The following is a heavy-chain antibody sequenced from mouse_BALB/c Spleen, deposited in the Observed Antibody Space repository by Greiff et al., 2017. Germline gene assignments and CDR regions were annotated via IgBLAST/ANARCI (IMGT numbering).Heavy chain of an antibody. D-gene: IGHD1-2*01. J-gene: IGHJ2*01. CDR1: GFAFSSYD. V-gene: IGHV5-12-1*01. CDR3: ARTARHYGLFDY. CDR2: ISSGGGST. Sequence: EVQGVESGGGLVKPGGSLKLSCAASGFAFSSYDMSWVRQTPEKRLEWVAYISSGGGSTYYPDTVKGRFTISRDNAKNTLYLQMSSLKSEDTAMYYCARTARHYGLFDYWGQGTTLTVSS.